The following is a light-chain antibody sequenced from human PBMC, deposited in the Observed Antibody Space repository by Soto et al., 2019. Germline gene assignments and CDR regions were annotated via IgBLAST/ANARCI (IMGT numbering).Light chain of an antibody. CDR2: DAS. J-gene: IGKJ5*01. CDR1: QSVSSY. CDR3: QQYDKWPRT. V-gene: IGKV3D-15*01. Sequence: QSLATPSLSKRENATLSCRASQSVSSYLAWYQQKPGQAPRLLIYDASNRATGIPARFSGSGSGTEFTLTISSLQSDDLAVYYCQQYDKWPRTFGQ.